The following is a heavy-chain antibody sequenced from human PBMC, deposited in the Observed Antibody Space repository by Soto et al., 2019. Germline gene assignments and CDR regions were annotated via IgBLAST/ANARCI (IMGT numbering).Heavy chain of an antibody. CDR3: ARSIVVVTALDY. CDR1: GDTFSSYA. J-gene: IGHJ4*02. V-gene: IGHV1-69*13. Sequence: SVKVSCKASGDTFSSYAISWVRQAPGQGLEWMGGIIPIFGTADYAQKFQGRVTITADESTSTAYMELSSLRSEDTAVYYCARSIVVVTALDYWGQGTLVTVSS. CDR2: IIPIFGTA. D-gene: IGHD2-21*02.